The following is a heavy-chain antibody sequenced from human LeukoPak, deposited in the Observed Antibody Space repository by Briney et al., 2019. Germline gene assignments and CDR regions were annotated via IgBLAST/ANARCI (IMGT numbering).Heavy chain of an antibody. Sequence: GGSLRLSCAASGFTFTAHAMHWVRQAPGKGLESVSTISTNGDTTYYADSVKGRFTISRDNSKNTLYLQMGSLRAEDMAVYYCARGRGVSSYDAMDVWGRGTTVTVSS. D-gene: IGHD2-15*01. CDR2: ISTNGDTT. CDR1: GFTFTAHA. J-gene: IGHJ6*02. CDR3: ARGRGVSSYDAMDV. V-gene: IGHV3-64*02.